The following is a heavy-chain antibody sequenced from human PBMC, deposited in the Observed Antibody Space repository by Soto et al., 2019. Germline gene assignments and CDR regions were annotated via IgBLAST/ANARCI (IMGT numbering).Heavy chain of an antibody. Sequence: GGSLRLSCAASGFTFSGSAMHWVRQASGKGLEWVGRIRSKANSYATAYAASVKGRFTISRDDSKNTAYLQMNSLKTEDTAVYYCTSGGLDYGEDYWGQGTLVTVSS. CDR3: TSGGLDYGEDY. CDR1: GFTFSGSA. J-gene: IGHJ4*02. V-gene: IGHV3-73*01. CDR2: IRSKANSYAT. D-gene: IGHD4-17*01.